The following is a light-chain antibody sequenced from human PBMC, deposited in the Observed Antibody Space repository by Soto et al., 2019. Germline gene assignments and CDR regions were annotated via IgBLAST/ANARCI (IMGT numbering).Light chain of an antibody. J-gene: IGLJ2*01. V-gene: IGLV1-47*01. CDR2: RND. Sequence: QSVLTQPPSASGTPGPRVTISCSGSSSNIGGHFVYWYHQLPGTAPQLLIYRNDQRPSGVPDRFSASKSGTSASLAISGLRSEDEADYYCASWDDSLNGPVFGGGTKLTVL. CDR3: ASWDDSLNGPV. CDR1: SSNIGGHF.